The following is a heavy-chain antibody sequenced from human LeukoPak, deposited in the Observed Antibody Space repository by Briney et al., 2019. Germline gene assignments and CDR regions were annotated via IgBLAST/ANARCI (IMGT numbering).Heavy chain of an antibody. CDR1: GFTFSSYA. CDR3: ATTRWLQFNFDY. CDR2: ISYDGSNK. J-gene: IGHJ4*02. D-gene: IGHD5-24*01. V-gene: IGHV3-30-3*01. Sequence: PGRSLRLSCAASGFTFSSYAMHWVRQAPGKGLEWMAVISYDGSNKYYADSVKGRFTISRDNSKNTLYLQMNSLRAEDTAVYYCATTRWLQFNFDYWGQGTLVTVSS.